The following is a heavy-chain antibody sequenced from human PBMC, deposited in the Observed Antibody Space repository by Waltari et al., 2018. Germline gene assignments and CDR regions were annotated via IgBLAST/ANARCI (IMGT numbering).Heavy chain of an antibody. J-gene: IGHJ4*02. D-gene: IGHD3-22*01. CDR3: AKDQTQDYYDSSGYYYDY. CDR2: ISGSGGST. Sequence: EVQLLESGGGLVQPGGSLRLSCAASGFTFSSYAMSWVRQAPGKGLEWVSAISGSGGSTYYADSVKGRFTISRDNSKNTLYLRMNSLRAEDTAVYYCAKDQTQDYYDSSGYYYDYWGQGTLVTVSS. CDR1: GFTFSSYA. V-gene: IGHV3-23*01.